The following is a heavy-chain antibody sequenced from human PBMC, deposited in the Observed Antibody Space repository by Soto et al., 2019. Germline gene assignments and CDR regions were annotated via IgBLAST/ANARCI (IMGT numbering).Heavy chain of an antibody. Sequence: PSQTLSLTCAISGDSVSSNSAALNWIRQSPSRGLEWLGRTYYRSKWYNDYAVSVKSRITINPDTSKNQFSLQLNSVTPEDTAVYYCARDRGNGRNYERNYYYYGMDVWGQGTTVTVSS. D-gene: IGHD1-7*01. J-gene: IGHJ6*02. CDR1: GDSVSSNSAA. CDR3: ARDRGNGRNYERNYYYYGMDV. CDR2: TYYRSKWYN. V-gene: IGHV6-1*01.